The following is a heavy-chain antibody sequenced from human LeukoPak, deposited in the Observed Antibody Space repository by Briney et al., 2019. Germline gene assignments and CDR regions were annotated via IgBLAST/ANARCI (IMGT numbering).Heavy chain of an antibody. J-gene: IGHJ4*02. D-gene: IGHD1-1*01. CDR2: IWNDGSQK. V-gene: IGHV3-33*01. CDR1: GFTFSNHG. CDR3: ARVRGATGTTYSDY. Sequence: GRSLRLTCAPSGFTFSNHGMHWVRQPPGKGLEGVAIIWNDGSQKYYADSVKGRFTISRDNSENTLYLQMNSLRAEDTAVYYCARVRGATGTTYSDYWGQGTLVTVSS.